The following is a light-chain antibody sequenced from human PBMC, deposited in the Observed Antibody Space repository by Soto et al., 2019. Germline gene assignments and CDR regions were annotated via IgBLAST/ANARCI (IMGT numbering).Light chain of an antibody. V-gene: IGKV3-20*01. CDR1: QRVKTN. CDR2: GAS. Sequence: EIVMTQSPATLSVSPGERATLSCRASQRVKTNLARYQQKVGQAPRLLIYGASSRATGIPDRFSGSGSGTDFTLTISRLEPEDFAVYYCQQYGSSRTFGQGTKVDIK. CDR3: QQYGSSRT. J-gene: IGKJ1*01.